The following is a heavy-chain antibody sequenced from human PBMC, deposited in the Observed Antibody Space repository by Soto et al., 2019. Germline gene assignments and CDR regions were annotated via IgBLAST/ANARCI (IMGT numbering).Heavy chain of an antibody. J-gene: IGHJ4*02. CDR2: IKSKTDGGTT. D-gene: IGHD3-3*01. CDR1: GFTSSNAW. CDR3: TTALGITIFGVVIKPFDY. V-gene: IGHV3-15*01. Sequence: GGSLRLSCAASGFTSSNAWMSWVRQAPGKGLEWVGRIKSKTDGGTTDYAAPVKGRFTISRDDSKNTLYLQMNSLKTEDTAVYYCTTALGITIFGVVIKPFDYWGQGTLVTVSS.